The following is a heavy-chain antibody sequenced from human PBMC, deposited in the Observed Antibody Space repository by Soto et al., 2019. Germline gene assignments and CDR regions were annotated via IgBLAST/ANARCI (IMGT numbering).Heavy chain of an antibody. V-gene: IGHV1-3*01. CDR1: GYTFTSYA. Sequence: GASVKVSCKASGYTFTSYAMHWARQAPGQRLEWMGWINAGNGNTKYSQKFQGGVTITRDTSASTAYMELSSLRSEDTAVYYCARDLYDFWSGPNWFDPWGQGTLVTVS. CDR3: ARDLYDFWSGPNWFDP. D-gene: IGHD3-3*01. CDR2: INAGNGNT. J-gene: IGHJ5*02.